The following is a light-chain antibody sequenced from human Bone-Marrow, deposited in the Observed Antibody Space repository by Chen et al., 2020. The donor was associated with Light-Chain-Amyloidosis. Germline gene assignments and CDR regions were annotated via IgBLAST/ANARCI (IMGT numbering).Light chain of an antibody. CDR1: QIITNW. CDR2: YAS. Sequence: DIQMTQSPSTLSASVGDRVTITCRASQIITNWLAWYQQKPGKAPKLLISYASTLESGIPSRFSGSGSGTEFTLTISSLQPDDFATYYCQQFDGFSYTFGQGTKLGIK. V-gene: IGKV1-5*01. CDR3: QQFDGFSYT. J-gene: IGKJ2*01.